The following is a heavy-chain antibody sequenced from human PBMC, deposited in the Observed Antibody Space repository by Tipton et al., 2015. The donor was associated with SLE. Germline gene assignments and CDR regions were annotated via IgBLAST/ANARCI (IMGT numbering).Heavy chain of an antibody. D-gene: IGHD6-19*01. CDR2: IYYSGST. CDR3: ARSALHIPVPATSFDY. J-gene: IGHJ4*02. CDR1: GGSISSSSYY. V-gene: IGHV4-39*07. Sequence: TLSLTCTVSGGSISSSSYYWGWIRQPPGKGLEWIGSIYYSGSTYYNPSLKSRVTISVDTSRNQFSLSLNSVTAADTAVYYCARSALHIPVPATSFDYWGQGSLVTVSS.